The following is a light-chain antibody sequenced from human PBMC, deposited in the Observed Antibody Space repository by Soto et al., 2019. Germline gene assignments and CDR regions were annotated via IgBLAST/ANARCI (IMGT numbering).Light chain of an antibody. CDR3: QQYNSFSLIT. CDR2: DAS. CDR1: QSISRW. J-gene: IGKJ5*01. V-gene: IGKV1-5*01. Sequence: DIQMTQSPSTLSASVGDPVIFTCRAGQSISRWLAWYQQKPGKAPKILISDASILENGVPSRFSGTGSGTEFTLTISNLQPDDFATYFCQQYNSFSLITFGQGTRLEIK.